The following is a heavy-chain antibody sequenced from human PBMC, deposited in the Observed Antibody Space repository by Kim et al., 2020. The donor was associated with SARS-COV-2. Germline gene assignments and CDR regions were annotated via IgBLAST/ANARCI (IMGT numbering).Heavy chain of an antibody. Sequence: STIYYAGSVKGRFTNTRDNAKNSLYLQMNSRRDEETAVYYCARVRGGANDYWGQGTLVTVSS. CDR2: STI. CDR3: ARVRGGANDY. J-gene: IGHJ4*02. V-gene: IGHV3-48*02. D-gene: IGHD3-16*01.